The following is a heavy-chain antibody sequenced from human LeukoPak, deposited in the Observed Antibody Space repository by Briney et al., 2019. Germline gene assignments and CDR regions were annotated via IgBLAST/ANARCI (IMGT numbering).Heavy chain of an antibody. D-gene: IGHD3-9*01. V-gene: IGHV1-3*01. Sequence: ASVKVSCKASGYTFSNYAVHWVRQAPGQRLEWMGRINAGDGDTNYSQKFQGRVTITRDTSASTAYMELSSLRSEDTAVYYCARPYDILTGYHQYFDYWGQGTLVTVSS. CDR2: INAGDGDT. J-gene: IGHJ4*02. CDR1: GYTFSNYA. CDR3: ARPYDILTGYHQYFDY.